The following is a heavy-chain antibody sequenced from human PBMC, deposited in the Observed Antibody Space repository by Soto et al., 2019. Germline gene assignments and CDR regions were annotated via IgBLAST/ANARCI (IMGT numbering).Heavy chain of an antibody. V-gene: IGHV3-11*06. CDR2: ISSSSTYT. D-gene: IGHD3-10*01. J-gene: IGHJ4*02. Sequence: GGSLRLSCAASGFTFSDYYMSWIRQAPGKGLEWVSHISSSSTYTNYADSVKGRFTISRDNAKNSLYLQMNTLRAEDTAVYYCGLTMVRGLIRLCDYWGQGTLVTVSS. CDR1: GFTFSDYY. CDR3: GLTMVRGLIRLCDY.